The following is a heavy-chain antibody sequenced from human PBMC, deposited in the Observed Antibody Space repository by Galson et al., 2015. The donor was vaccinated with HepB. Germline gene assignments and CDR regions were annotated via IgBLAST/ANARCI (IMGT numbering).Heavy chain of an antibody. CDR2: INAGNGNT. D-gene: IGHD4-11*01. J-gene: IGHJ6*02. Sequence: SVKVSCKASGYTFTSYAMHWVRQAPGQRLEWMGWINAGNGNTKYSQKFQGRVTITRDTSASTAYMELSSLRSEDTAVYYCAREIVTIRGHYSYYGMDVWGQGTTVTVSS. CDR3: AREIVTIRGHYSYYGMDV. CDR1: GYTFTSYA. V-gene: IGHV1-3*01.